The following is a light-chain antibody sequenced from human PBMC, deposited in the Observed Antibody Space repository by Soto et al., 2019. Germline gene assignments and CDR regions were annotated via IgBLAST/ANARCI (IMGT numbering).Light chain of an antibody. CDR1: QSISNF. J-gene: IGKJ4*01. V-gene: IGKV3-11*01. CDR2: AAS. CDR3: QQRSSWPST. Sequence: EIVLTQSPATLSLSPGERATLSCSASQSISNFLAWYQQKPGQAPRLLISAASIRATGIPARFSGSGSGTDFILTISSLEPEDFAVYYCQQRSSWPSTFGGGTKVEI.